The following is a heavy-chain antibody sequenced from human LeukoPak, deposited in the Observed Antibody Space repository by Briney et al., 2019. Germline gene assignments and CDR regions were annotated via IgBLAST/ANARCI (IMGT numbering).Heavy chain of an antibody. CDR1: GFTFDDYA. D-gene: IGHD5-18*01. V-gene: IGHV3-9*01. J-gene: IGHJ4*02. CDR3: ARNGGYHPFDY. CDR2: ISWNSGSI. Sequence: PGGSLRLSCAASGFTFDDYAMHWVRQAPGKGLEWVSGISWNSGSIGYADSVKGRFTISRDNAKNSLYLQMNSLRAEDTAVYYCARNGGYHPFDYWGQGTLVTVSS.